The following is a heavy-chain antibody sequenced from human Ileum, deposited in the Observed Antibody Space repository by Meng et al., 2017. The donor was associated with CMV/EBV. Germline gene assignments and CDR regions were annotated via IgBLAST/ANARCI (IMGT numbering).Heavy chain of an antibody. D-gene: IGHD3-3*01. CDR1: GFTFSSYE. V-gene: IGHV3-48*03. CDR2: ISSSGSTI. Sequence: GESLKISCAASGFTFSSYEMNWVRQAPGRGLEWVSYISSSGSTIYYADSVKGRFTISRDNAKNSLYLQINSLRAEDTAVYYCARDYYDFWSGLGTKYYYYGMDVWGQGTTVTVSS. CDR3: ARDYYDFWSGLGTKYYYYGMDV. J-gene: IGHJ6*02.